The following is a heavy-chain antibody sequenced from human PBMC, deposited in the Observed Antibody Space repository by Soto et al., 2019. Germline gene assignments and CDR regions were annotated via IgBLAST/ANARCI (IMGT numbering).Heavy chain of an antibody. D-gene: IGHD2-8*01. CDR3: ARAPMVLSRSYFDS. Sequence: PSETLSLNCPVSGGSISNFYWSWIRQPPGKGLEWIGYISYSGNTNYNPSLKSRVSISVDTSKNQLSLNLTSVTAADTAVYYCARAPMVLSRSYFDSWGQGTPVTVSS. J-gene: IGHJ4*02. CDR1: GGSISNFY. CDR2: ISYSGNT. V-gene: IGHV4-59*01.